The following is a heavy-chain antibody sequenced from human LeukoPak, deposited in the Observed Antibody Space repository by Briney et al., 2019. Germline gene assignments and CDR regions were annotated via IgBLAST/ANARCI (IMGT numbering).Heavy chain of an antibody. CDR2: ILYDGSNK. CDR3: AKDLRQYGSGSHLDY. V-gene: IGHV3-30*18. CDR1: GFTFSSYG. D-gene: IGHD3-10*01. Sequence: GGSLRLSCAASGFTFSSYGMHWVRQAPGKGLEWVAVILYDGSNKYYADSVKGRFTISRDNSKNTLYLQMNSLRAEDTAVYYCAKDLRQYGSGSHLDYWGQGTLVTVSS. J-gene: IGHJ4*02.